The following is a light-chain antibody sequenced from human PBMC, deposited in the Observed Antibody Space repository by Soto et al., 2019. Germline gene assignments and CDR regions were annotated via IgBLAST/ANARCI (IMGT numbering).Light chain of an antibody. J-gene: IGKJ5*01. CDR3: QQRNYWQVT. V-gene: IGKV3-11*01. CDR2: GAS. CDR1: QSISSY. Sequence: EIVLTKSPATLSLSKGERATLSYRASQSISSYLAWYQQKPGQAPRLLIYGASNRATGIPDRFSGSGSGTDFTLTISSLEPEDFAIYYCQQRNYWQVTFGQGTRLQI.